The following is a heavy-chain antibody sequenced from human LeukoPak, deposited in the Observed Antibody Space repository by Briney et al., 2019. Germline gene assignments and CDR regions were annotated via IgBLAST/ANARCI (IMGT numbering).Heavy chain of an antibody. D-gene: IGHD4-17*01. Sequence: GGSLRLSCAASGFSFKNYAMSWVRQAPGEGLEWVSGISDNGDRTYYAASVRGRFTISRDNSKNTLYVQMDSLRVEDTAVYYCAKIAPWGALTTTDGFDYWGQGALVTVSS. CDR3: AKIAPWGALTTTDGFDY. V-gene: IGHV3-23*01. CDR2: ISDNGDRT. CDR1: GFSFKNYA. J-gene: IGHJ4*02.